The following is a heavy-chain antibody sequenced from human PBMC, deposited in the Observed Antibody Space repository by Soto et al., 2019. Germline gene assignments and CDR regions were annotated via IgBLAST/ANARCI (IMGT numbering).Heavy chain of an antibody. CDR1: GYTFTGYY. Sequence: EASVKVSCKASGYTFTGYYMHWVRQAPGQGLEWMGWINPNSGGTNYAQKFQGRVTMTRDTSISTAYMELSRLRSDDTAVYYCARDLDYSNYSGVRYYYYGMDVWGQGTTVTVSS. CDR2: INPNSGGT. V-gene: IGHV1-2*02. CDR3: ARDLDYSNYSGVRYYYYGMDV. D-gene: IGHD4-4*01. J-gene: IGHJ6*02.